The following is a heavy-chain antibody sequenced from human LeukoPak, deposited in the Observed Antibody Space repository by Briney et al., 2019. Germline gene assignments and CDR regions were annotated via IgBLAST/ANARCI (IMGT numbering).Heavy chain of an antibody. D-gene: IGHD2-2*03. CDR3: ARHGSTDYFDY. Sequence: SETLSLTCTVSGDSISSSSYYWVWLRQPPGKGLEWIATIYYSGSTFYNPSLKSRVTISVDTSENQFSLRLSSVTAADTAVYYCARHGSTDYFDYWGQGTLVTVSS. J-gene: IGHJ4*02. CDR1: GDSISSSSYY. CDR2: IYYSGST. V-gene: IGHV4-39*01.